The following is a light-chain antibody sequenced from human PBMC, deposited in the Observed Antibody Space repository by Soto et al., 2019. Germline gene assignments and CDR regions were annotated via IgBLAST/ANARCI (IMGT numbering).Light chain of an antibody. CDR3: QQYTIYGNYT. J-gene: IGKJ2*01. V-gene: IGKV1-5*01. CDR2: DAS. CDR1: QRISSW. Sequence: DIQMTQSPSTLSASVGDRVTITCRARQRISSWFALYQQKPGKAPKLLIYDASRWESCVPSRFSGSGSGTELTHTISILQPDDFAPHYCQQYTIYGNYTFGQGTKLEIK.